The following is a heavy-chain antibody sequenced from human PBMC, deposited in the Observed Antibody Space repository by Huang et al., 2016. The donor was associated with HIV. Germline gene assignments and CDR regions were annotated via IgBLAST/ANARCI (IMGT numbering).Heavy chain of an antibody. V-gene: IGHV3-30*02. D-gene: IGHD3-10*01. Sequence: QVQLVESGGGVVQPGGSLRLYCAASGFTFSSYGMHGFRQAPGKGLEWVEIFRYDGSNKYYADSVRGRFTISRDNSKNTLYLQMNSLRAEDTAVYYCAKGSMANAFDIWGQGTMVTVSS. J-gene: IGHJ3*02. CDR1: GFTFSSYG. CDR2: FRYDGSNK. CDR3: AKGSMANAFDI.